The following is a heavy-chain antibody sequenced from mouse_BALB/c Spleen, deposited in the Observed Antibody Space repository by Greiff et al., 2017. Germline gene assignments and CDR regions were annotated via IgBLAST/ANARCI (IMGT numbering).Heavy chain of an antibody. CDR2: INPSNGRT. J-gene: IGHJ4*01. V-gene: IGHV1S81*02. D-gene: IGHD2-1*01. CDR3: ARYYGNYAMDY. Sequence: VQLQQPGAELVKPGASVKLSCKASGYTFTSYWMHWVKQRPGQGLEWIGEINPSNGRTNYNEKFKSKATLTVDKSSSTAYMQLSSLTSEDSAVYYCARYYGNYAMDYWGQGTSVTVSS. CDR1: GYTFTSYW.